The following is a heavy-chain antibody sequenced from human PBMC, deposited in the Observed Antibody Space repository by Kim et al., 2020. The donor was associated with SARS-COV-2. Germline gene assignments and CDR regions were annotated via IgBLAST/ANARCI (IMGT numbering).Heavy chain of an antibody. V-gene: IGHV3-30*18. D-gene: IGHD3-10*01. Sequence: GGSLRLSCAASGFTFSSYGMHWVRQAPGKGLEWVAVISYDGSNKYYADSVKGRFTISRDNSKNTLYLQMNSLRAEDTAVYYCAKAYGSGSPDRDYPFDYWGQGTLVTVSP. J-gene: IGHJ4*02. CDR2: ISYDGSNK. CDR1: GFTFSSYG. CDR3: AKAYGSGSPDRDYPFDY.